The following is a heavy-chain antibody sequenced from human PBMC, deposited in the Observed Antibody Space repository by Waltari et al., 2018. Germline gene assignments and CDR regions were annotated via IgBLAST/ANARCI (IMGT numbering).Heavy chain of an antibody. V-gene: IGHV1-46*01. CDR1: GYTFTSYY. Sequence: QVQLVQSGAEVKKPGGSVKGSCKASGYTFTSYYMHWVRPAPGQGLEWMGIINPSGGSTSYAQKFQGRVTMTRDTSTSTVYMELSSLRSEDTAVYYCASDSVVVAANYYYGMDVWGQGTTVTVSS. CDR2: INPSGGST. CDR3: ASDSVVVAANYYYGMDV. J-gene: IGHJ6*02. D-gene: IGHD2-15*01.